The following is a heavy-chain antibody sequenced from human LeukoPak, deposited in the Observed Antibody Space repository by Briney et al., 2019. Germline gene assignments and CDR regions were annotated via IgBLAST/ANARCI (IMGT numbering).Heavy chain of an antibody. D-gene: IGHD6-13*01. CDR1: GFTFSSYA. CDR3: ARDRGSSPDDY. J-gene: IGHJ4*02. Sequence: PGGSLRLSCAASGFTFSSYAMHWVRQAPGKGLEWVAVISYDGSNKYYADSVKGRFTISRDNSKNTLYLQMNSLRAEDTAVYYCARDRGSSPDDYWGQGTLVTVSS. V-gene: IGHV3-30-3*01. CDR2: ISYDGSNK.